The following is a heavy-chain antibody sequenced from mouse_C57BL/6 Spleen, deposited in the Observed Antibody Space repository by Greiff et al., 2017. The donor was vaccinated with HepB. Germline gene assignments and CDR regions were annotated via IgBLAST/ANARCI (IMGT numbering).Heavy chain of an antibody. V-gene: IGHV1-39*01. CDR1: GYSFTDYN. J-gene: IGHJ4*01. CDR3: ANGSGTRNYYAMDY. CDR2: INPNSGTT. Sequence: QLQESGPELVKPGASVKISCKASGYSFTDYNMNWVKQSNGKSLEWIGVINPNSGTTSYNQKFKGKATLTVDQSSSTAYMQLNSLTSEDSAVYYCANGSGTRNYYAMDYWGQGTSVTVSS. D-gene: IGHD4-1*01.